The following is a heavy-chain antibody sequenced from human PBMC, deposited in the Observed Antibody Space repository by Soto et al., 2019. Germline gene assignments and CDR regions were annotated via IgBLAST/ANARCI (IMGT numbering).Heavy chain of an antibody. J-gene: IGHJ4*02. CDR3: AKDSNKYSSSLRGRYFDY. D-gene: IGHD3-22*01. V-gene: IGHV3-23*01. Sequence: EVQLLESGGGLVQRGGSQRLSCAASGFTFTSYVMSWVRQAPGKGLEWVAGISGGGSTAFYAESVKGRFTISRDNAKNTVVLQMDSLRAEDTAIYYCAKDSNKYSSSLRGRYFDYWGQGTLVTVSS. CDR2: ISGGGSTA. CDR1: GFTFTSYV.